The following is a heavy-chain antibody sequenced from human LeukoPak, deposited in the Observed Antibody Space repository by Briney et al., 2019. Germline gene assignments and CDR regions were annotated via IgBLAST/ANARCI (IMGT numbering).Heavy chain of an antibody. CDR3: ARDWGCSSTSCSPDAFDI. Sequence: GGSLRLSCAASGFTFSSYSMNWVRQAPGKGLEWVSSISSSSSYIYYADSVKGRFTISRDNAKNSLYLQMNSLRAEDTAVYYCARDWGCSSTSCSPDAFDIWGQGTMVTVSS. J-gene: IGHJ3*02. D-gene: IGHD2-2*01. CDR1: GFTFSSYS. CDR2: ISSSSSYI. V-gene: IGHV3-21*01.